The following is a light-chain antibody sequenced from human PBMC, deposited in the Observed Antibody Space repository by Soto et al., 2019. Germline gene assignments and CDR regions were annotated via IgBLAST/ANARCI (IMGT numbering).Light chain of an antibody. J-gene: IGLJ2*01. CDR1: SSDVGTYNL. CDR3: CSSAENNILL. V-gene: IGLV2-23*01. Sequence: QSALTQPASVSGSPGQSITISCTGTSSDVGTYNLVSWYQHHPGKAPKLMIYEGSRRPSGVSNRFSGSKSANTASLTISGLQAEDEANYHCCSSAENNILLFGGGTKLTVL. CDR2: EGS.